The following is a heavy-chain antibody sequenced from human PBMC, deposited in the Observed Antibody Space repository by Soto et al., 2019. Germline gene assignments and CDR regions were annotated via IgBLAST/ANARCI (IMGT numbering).Heavy chain of an antibody. CDR3: LGYCSSTSCYSNNFDY. D-gene: IGHD2-2*01. J-gene: IGHJ4*02. CDR2: IYHSGST. Sequence: SETLSLTCAVSGGSISSGGYSWSWIRQPPGKGLEWIGYIYHSGSTNYNPSLKSRVTISVDTSKNQFSLKLSSVTAADTAVYYCLGYCSSTSCYSNNFDYWGQGTLVTVSS. V-gene: IGHV4-30-2*01. CDR1: GGSISSGGYS.